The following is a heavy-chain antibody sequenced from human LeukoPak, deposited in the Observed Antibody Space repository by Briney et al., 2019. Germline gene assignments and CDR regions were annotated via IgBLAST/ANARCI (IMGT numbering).Heavy chain of an antibody. CDR2: ISYDGSNK. V-gene: IGHV3-30*04. Sequence: GGSLRLSCAASGFTFSSYAMHWVRQAPGKGLEWVAVISYDGSNKYYADSVKGRFTISRDNSKNTLYLQMNSLRAEDTAVYYCARDADDIVVVPAARPSSLLYWGQGTLATVSS. D-gene: IGHD2-2*01. CDR3: ARDADDIVVVPAARPSSLLY. J-gene: IGHJ4*02. CDR1: GFTFSSYA.